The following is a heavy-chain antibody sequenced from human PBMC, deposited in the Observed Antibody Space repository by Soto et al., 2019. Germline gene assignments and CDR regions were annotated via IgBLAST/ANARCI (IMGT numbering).Heavy chain of an antibody. CDR2: ISGSGGST. V-gene: IGHV3-23*01. D-gene: IGHD6-13*01. J-gene: IGHJ4*02. CDR3: ATKGSSSSWSYYFDY. Sequence: GGSLRLSCAASGFTFSSYAMSWVRQAPGKGLEWVSAISGSGGSTYYADSVKGRFTISRDNSKNTLYLQMNSLRAEDTAVYYCATKGSSSSWSYYFDYWGQGTLVTVSS. CDR1: GFTFSSYA.